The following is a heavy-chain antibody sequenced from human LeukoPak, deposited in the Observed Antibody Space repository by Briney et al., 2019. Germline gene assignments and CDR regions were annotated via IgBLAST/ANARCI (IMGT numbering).Heavy chain of an antibody. Sequence: QPGGSLRLSCAASGFTFSSYAMSWVRQAPGKGLELVSAISGSGGSTYYADSVKGRFTISRDNSKNTLYLQMNSLRAEDTAVYYCANQYSSGWYVHFQHWGQGTLVTVSS. CDR1: GFTFSSYA. V-gene: IGHV3-23*01. CDR3: ANQYSSGWYVHFQH. CDR2: ISGSGGST. D-gene: IGHD6-19*01. J-gene: IGHJ1*01.